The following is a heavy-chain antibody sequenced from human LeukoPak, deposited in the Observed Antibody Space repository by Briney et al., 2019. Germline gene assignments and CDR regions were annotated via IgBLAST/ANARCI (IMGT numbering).Heavy chain of an antibody. CDR1: GFTFSSYA. CDR2: ISGSGGST. J-gene: IGHJ4*02. V-gene: IGHV3-23*01. D-gene: IGHD6-13*01. Sequence: GGSLRLSCAASGFTFSSYAMSWVRQAPGKGLEWVSAISGSGGSTYYADSVKGRFTISRDNSKNTLYLQMNSLRAEDTAVYYCARDAGYSSSWYWDYWGQGTLVTVSS. CDR3: ARDAGYSSSWYWDY.